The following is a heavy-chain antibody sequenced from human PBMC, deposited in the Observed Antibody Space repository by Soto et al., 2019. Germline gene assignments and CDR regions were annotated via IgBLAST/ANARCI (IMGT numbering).Heavy chain of an antibody. CDR1: ADTFTSYY. CDR2: INPNGGST. V-gene: IGHV1-46*01. Sequence: GASVKVSCKAPADTFTSYYIHWVRQAPGHALEWMGIINPNGGSTRFAQTFQGRITMTTDTSTSTVYMELTRLRSDDTAVYFCARGHSTDCSNGVCSFFYNHDMDVWGQGTPVTASS. CDR3: ARGHSTDCSNGVCSFFYNHDMDV. D-gene: IGHD2-8*01. J-gene: IGHJ6*02.